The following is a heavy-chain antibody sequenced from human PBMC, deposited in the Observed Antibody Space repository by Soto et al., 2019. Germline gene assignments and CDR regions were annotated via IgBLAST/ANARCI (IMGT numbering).Heavy chain of an antibody. CDR2: IIPILGIA. V-gene: IGHV1-69*02. J-gene: IGHJ4*02. CDR1: GGTFSSYT. CDR3: ARGWLRDGYNSFFDY. Sequence: QVQLVQSGAEVKKPGSSVKVSCKASGGTFSSYTISWVRQAPGQGLEWMGRIIPILGIANYAQKFQGRVTITADKSTRTAYMELSSLRSEDTAVYYCARGWLRDGYNSFFDYWGQGTLVTVSS. D-gene: IGHD5-12*01.